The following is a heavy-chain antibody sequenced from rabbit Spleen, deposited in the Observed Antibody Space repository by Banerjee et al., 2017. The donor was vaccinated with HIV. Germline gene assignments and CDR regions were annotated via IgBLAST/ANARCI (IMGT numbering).Heavy chain of an antibody. J-gene: IGHJ6*01. CDR1: GISFGISDY. V-gene: IGHV1S45*01. D-gene: IGHD1-1*01. CDR2: IDAGSSDFT. CDR3: ARDSSTSFSSYGMDL. Sequence: QEQLVESGGGLVKPGGTLTLTCKASGISFGISDYMCWVRQAPGKGLEWIACIDAGSSDFTYHASWAKGRFTISKTSSTTVTLQATSLAAADTATYFCARDSSTSFSSYGMDLWGTGTLVPVS.